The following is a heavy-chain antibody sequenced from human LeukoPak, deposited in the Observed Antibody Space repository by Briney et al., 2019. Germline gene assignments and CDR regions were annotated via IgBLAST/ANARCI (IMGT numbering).Heavy chain of an antibody. CDR3: ARGTRYSSSWYAYYYYMDV. V-gene: IGHV4-59*11. Sequence: PSETLSLTCTVSGGSISSHYWSWIRQPPGKGLEWIGYIYYSGSTNYNPSLKSRVTISVDTSKNQFSLKLSSVTAADTAVYYCARGTRYSSSWYAYYYYMDVWGKGTTVTVSS. J-gene: IGHJ6*03. D-gene: IGHD6-13*01. CDR1: GGSISSHY. CDR2: IYYSGST.